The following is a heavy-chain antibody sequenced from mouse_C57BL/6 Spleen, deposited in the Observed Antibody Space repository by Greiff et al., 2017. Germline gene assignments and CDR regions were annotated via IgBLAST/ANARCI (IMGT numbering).Heavy chain of an antibody. J-gene: IGHJ4*01. V-gene: IGHV1-81*01. CDR2: IYPRSGNT. Sequence: VMLVESGAELARPGASVKLSCKASGYTFTSYGISWVKQRTGQGLEWIGEIYPRSGNTYYNEKFKGKATLTADKSSSTAYMELRSLTSEDSAVYFCARSWDDYAMDYWGQGTSVTVSS. D-gene: IGHD4-1*01. CDR3: ARSWDDYAMDY. CDR1: GYTFTSYG.